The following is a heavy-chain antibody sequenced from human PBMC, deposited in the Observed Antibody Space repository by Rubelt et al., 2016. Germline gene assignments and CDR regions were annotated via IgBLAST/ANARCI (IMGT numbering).Heavy chain of an antibody. D-gene: IGHD4-17*01. CDR3: ARDASTDYDFDY. CDR1: NGSIRGYY. J-gene: IGHJ4*02. Sequence: QVQLQESGPGLVKPPETLSLTCTVSNGSIRGYYWSWIRQPPGKELEWIAYIYSSGSATYNPSLKSRVTISVDTSNSQLSLRLTSVTAADTAVYYCARDASTDYDFDYWGQGSLVTVSS. CDR2: IYSSGSA. V-gene: IGHV4-59*01.